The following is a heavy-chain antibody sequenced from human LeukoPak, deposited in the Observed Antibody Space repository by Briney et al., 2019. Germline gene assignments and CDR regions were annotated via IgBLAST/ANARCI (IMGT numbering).Heavy chain of an antibody. V-gene: IGHV3-15*01. CDR1: GFTFTNAL. D-gene: IGHD2-21*02. J-gene: IGHJ4*02. CDR3: TRGKTAYCGGDCYPYYFDY. Sequence: GGSLRLSCAASGFTFTNALMSWVRQAPGKGLEWVGRIKSKTDGGTTDYAAPVKDRFTISRDDSINTLYLQMNSLKTEDTAVYYCTRGKTAYCGGDCYPYYFDYWGQGTLVTVSS. CDR2: IKSKTDGGTT.